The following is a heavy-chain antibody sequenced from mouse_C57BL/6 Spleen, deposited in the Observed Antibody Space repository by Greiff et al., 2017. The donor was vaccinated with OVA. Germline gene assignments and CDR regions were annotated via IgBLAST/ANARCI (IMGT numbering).Heavy chain of an antibody. D-gene: IGHD1-1*01. CDR2: IDPNSGGT. CDR1: GYTFTSYW. V-gene: IGHV1-62-3*01. CDR3: ARKDSGYYGSSPYWYFDV. J-gene: IGHJ1*03. Sequence: QVQLQQPGAELVKPGASVKLSSKASGYTFTSYWMHWVKQRPGRGLEWIGRIDPNSGGTKYNEKFKSKATLTADKSSSTAYMELRSLTSEDSAVYFCARKDSGYYGSSPYWYFDVWGTGTTVTVSS.